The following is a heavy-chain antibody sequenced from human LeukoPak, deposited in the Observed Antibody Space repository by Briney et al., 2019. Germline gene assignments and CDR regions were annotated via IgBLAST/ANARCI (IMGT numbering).Heavy chain of an antibody. D-gene: IGHD5-24*01. V-gene: IGHV4-38-2*02. J-gene: IGHJ3*02. CDR2: IYHSGST. CDR3: AGNRDAYFLNAFDI. CDR1: GYSISSGYY. Sequence: SETLSLTCTVSGYSISSGYYWGWIRQPPGKGLEWIGSIYHSGSTYYNPSLKSRVTISVDTSKNQFSLKLSSVTAADTAVYYCAGNRDAYFLNAFDIWGQGTMVTVSS.